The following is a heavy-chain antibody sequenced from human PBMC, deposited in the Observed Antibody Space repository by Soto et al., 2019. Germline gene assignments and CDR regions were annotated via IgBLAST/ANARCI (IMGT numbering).Heavy chain of an antibody. V-gene: IGHV3-73*01. Sequence: EVQLVESGGGLVQPGGSLKLSCAVSGFTFSGSAMHWVRQASGKGLEWVGRIRSKSNSYATAYAASVKGRFTISRDDSNNTAYLQMHSLKTEDTAVYYCTRGYGDYVRDYWGQGTLVTGSS. CDR3: TRGYGDYVRDY. J-gene: IGHJ4*02. CDR1: GFTFSGSA. CDR2: IRSKSNSYAT. D-gene: IGHD4-17*01.